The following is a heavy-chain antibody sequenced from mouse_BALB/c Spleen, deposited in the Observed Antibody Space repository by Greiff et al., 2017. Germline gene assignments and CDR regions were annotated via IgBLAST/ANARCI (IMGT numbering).Heavy chain of an antibody. CDR1: GYSITSDYA. CDR3: ARSVLYGNYVYYFDY. V-gene: IGHV3-2*02. D-gene: IGHD2-1*01. J-gene: IGHJ2*01. CDR2: ISYSGST. Sequence: EVKLVESGPGLVKPSQSLSLTCTVTGYSITSDYAWNWIRQFPGNKLEWMGYISYSGSTSYNPSLKSRISITRDTSKNQFFLQLNSVTTEDTATYYCARSVLYGNYVYYFDYWGQGTTLTVSS.